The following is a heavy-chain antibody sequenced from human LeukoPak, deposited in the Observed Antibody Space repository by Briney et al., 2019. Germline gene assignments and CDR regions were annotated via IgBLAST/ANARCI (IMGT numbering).Heavy chain of an antibody. CDR2: INSDGSST. CDR3: VRIRPYYDSSGYLDY. Sequence: PGGSLRLSCAASGFTFSSYWMHWVRQAPGKGLVWVSRINSDGSSTSYADSVKGRFTISRDNAKNTLYLQMNSLRAEDTAVYYCVRIRPYYDSSGYLDYWGQGTLVTVSS. V-gene: IGHV3-74*01. CDR1: GFTFSSYW. J-gene: IGHJ4*02. D-gene: IGHD3-22*01.